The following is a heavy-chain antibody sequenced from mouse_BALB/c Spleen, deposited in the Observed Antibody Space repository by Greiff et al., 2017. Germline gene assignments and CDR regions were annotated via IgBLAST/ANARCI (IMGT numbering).Heavy chain of an antibody. Sequence: VQLKESGPELVKPGASMKISCKASGYSFTGYTMNWVKQSHGKNLEWIGLINPYNGGTSYNQKFKGKATLTVDKSSSTAYMELLSLTSEDSAVYYCANYYRYDEGFAYWGQGTLVTVSA. J-gene: IGHJ3*01. CDR2: INPYNGGT. CDR3: ANYYRYDEGFAY. D-gene: IGHD2-14*01. V-gene: IGHV1-18*01. CDR1: GYSFTGYT.